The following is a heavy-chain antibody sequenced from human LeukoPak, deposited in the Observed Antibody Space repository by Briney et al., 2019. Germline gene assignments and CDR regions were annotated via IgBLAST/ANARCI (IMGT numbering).Heavy chain of an antibody. CDR1: GFTFSSYS. V-gene: IGHV3-21*01. CDR3: ASDGGPFDH. Sequence: GGSLRLSCAASGFTFSSYSMNWVRQAPGKGLEWVSSISSSSSYIYYADSVKGRFTISRDNAKNSVFLQMNSLRAEDTAVYFCASDGGPFDHWGQGTQVTVSS. CDR2: ISSSSSYI. J-gene: IGHJ4*02. D-gene: IGHD3-16*01.